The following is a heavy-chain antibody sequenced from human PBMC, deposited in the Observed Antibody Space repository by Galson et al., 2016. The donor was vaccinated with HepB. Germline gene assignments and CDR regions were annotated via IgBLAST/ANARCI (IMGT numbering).Heavy chain of an antibody. J-gene: IGHJ4*02. CDR1: GGAINSASYY. V-gene: IGHV4-39*01. D-gene: IGHD6-13*01. Sequence: SETLSLTCNVSGGAINSASYYWGWIRQPPGKGLEWIANIYYSGSTYYEPSLKSRVTISVDKSKNHVALELSSVAAADTAMYYCASGQFGSSWTPHFDSWCQGTLVTVSS. CDR2: IYYSGST. CDR3: ASGQFGSSWTPHFDS.